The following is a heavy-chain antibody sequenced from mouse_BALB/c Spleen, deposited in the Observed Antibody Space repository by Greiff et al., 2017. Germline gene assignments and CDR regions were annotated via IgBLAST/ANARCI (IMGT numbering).Heavy chain of an antibody. J-gene: IGHJ4*01. V-gene: IGHV5-17*02. Sequence: EVMLVESGGGLVQPGGSRKLSCAASGFTFSSFGMHWVRQAPEKGLEWVAYISSGSSTIYYADTVKGRFTISRDNPKNTLFLQMTSLRSEDTAMYYCARAIYDGYYGAMDYWGQGTSVTVSS. CDR3: ARAIYDGYYGAMDY. CDR1: GFTFSSFG. D-gene: IGHD2-3*01. CDR2: ISSGSSTI.